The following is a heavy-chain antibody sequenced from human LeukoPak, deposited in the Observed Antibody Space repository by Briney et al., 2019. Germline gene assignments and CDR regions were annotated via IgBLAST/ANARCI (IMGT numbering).Heavy chain of an antibody. Sequence: GGSLRLSCAASGFTFSSYSMNWVRQAPGKGLEWVSSISSSSSTIYYADSVKGRFTISRDNAKNSLYLQMNSLRAEDTAVYYCXKRSAESSGYFDYWGQGTLVTVSS. CDR1: GFTFSSYS. J-gene: IGHJ4*02. V-gene: IGHV3-48*01. D-gene: IGHD6-19*01. CDR2: ISSSSSTI. CDR3: XKRSAESSGYFDY.